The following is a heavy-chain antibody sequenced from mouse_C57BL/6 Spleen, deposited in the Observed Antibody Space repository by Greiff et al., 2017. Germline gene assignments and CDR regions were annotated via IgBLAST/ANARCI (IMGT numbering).Heavy chain of an antibody. V-gene: IGHV5-17*01. Sequence: EVMLLESGGGLVKPGGSLKLSCAASGFTFSDYGMHWVRQAPEKGLEWVAYISSGSSTIYYADTVKGRFTISRDNAKNTLFLQMTSLRSEDTAMFYCARFYYAMDYWGQGTSVTVSS. J-gene: IGHJ4*01. CDR1: GFTFSDYG. CDR3: ARFYYAMDY. CDR2: ISSGSSTI.